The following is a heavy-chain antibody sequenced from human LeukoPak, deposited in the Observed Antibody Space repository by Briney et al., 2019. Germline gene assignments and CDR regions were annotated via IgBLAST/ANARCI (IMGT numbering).Heavy chain of an antibody. CDR2: INAGNGNT. CDR1: GYTFTSYA. V-gene: IGHV1-3*01. CDR3: ARGRCSSTSCAPWWFDP. J-gene: IGHJ5*02. Sequence: ASVKVSCKASGYTFTSYAMHWVRQAPGQRLEWMGWINAGNGNTKYSQKFQGRVTITRDTSASTAYMELSSLRSEDTTVYYCARGRCSSTSCAPWWFDPWGQGTLVSVSS. D-gene: IGHD2-2*01.